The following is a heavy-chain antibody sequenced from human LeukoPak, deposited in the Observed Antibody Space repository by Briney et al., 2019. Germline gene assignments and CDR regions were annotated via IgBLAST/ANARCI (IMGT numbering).Heavy chain of an antibody. D-gene: IGHD5-12*01. J-gene: IGHJ4*02. CDR2: INHSGST. CDR1: GGSFSGYY. Sequence: SETLSLTCAVYGGSFSGYYWSWIRQPPGKGLECIGEINHSGSTNYNPSLKSRVTISVDTSKNQFSLKLSSVTAADTAVYYCARGHRGAYGDYWGQGTLVTVSP. CDR3: ARGHRGAYGDY. V-gene: IGHV4-34*01.